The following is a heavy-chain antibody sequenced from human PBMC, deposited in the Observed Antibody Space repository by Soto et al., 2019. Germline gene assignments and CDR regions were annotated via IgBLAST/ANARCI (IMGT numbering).Heavy chain of an antibody. CDR2: IIPIFGTA. J-gene: IGHJ3*01. V-gene: IGHV1-69*12. CDR3: ATPAYGSGSYSP. D-gene: IGHD3-10*01. Sequence: QVQLVQSGAEVKKPGSSVKVSCKASGGTFSSYAISWVRQAPGQGLEWMGGIIPIFGTANYAQKFQGRVTITADESTSTAYMVLSSLRSEETAMYYCATPAYGSGSYSPWGEGTMVTVSS. CDR1: GGTFSSYA.